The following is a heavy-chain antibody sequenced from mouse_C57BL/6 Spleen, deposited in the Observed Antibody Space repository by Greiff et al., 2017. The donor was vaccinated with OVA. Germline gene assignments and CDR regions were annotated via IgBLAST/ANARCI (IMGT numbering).Heavy chain of an antibody. V-gene: IGHV1-80*01. CDR3: ARDGSRRAWFAY. CDR2: IYPGDGDT. D-gene: IGHD1-1*01. CDR1: GYAFSSYW. Sequence: QVQLQQSGAELVKPGASVKISCKASGYAFSSYWMNWVKQRPGKGLEWIGQIYPGDGDTNYNGKFKGKATLTADKSSSTAYMQLSSLTSEDSAVYFCARDGSRRAWFAYWGQGTLVTVSA. J-gene: IGHJ3*01.